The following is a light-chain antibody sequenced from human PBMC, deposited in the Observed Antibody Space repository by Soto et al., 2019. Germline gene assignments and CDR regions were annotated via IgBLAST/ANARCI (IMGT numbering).Light chain of an antibody. Sequence: QSALTQPRSVSGSPGQSVTISCTGTSSDVGAYDSVSWYQQHPGEAPKLMIYDVSKRPSGVPDRFSGSKSGNTASLTISGLQAEDEADYYCCSYAGSNTLLFGGGTQLTVL. CDR1: SSDVGAYDS. CDR2: DVS. V-gene: IGLV2-11*01. J-gene: IGLJ2*01. CDR3: CSYAGSNTLL.